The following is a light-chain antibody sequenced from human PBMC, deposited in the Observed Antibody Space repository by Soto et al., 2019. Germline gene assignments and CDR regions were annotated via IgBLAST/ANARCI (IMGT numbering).Light chain of an antibody. CDR1: SSDIGAGSD. CDR3: QSYDTSLSGWV. Sequence: QSVLTQPPSVSGAPGQRVTISCTGSSSDIGAGSDVHWYQQFPGAAPKLLIFANSVRPSGVPDRFSASKSGTSASLAITGLQPEDEADYYCQSYDTSLSGWVFGGGTKLTVL. CDR2: ANS. J-gene: IGLJ3*02. V-gene: IGLV1-40*01.